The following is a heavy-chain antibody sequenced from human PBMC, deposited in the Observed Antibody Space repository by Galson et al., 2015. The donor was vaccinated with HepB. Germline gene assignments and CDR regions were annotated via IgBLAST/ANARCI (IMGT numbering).Heavy chain of an antibody. CDR2: ISSSSSTI. CDR1: GFTFSSYS. Sequence: SLRLSCAASGFTFSSYSMNWVRQAPGKGLEWVSYISSSSSTIYYADSVKGRFTISRDNAKNSLYLQMNSLRDEDTAVYYCARGRLELLGWFDPWGQGTLVTVSS. D-gene: IGHD1-7*01. V-gene: IGHV3-48*02. CDR3: ARGRLELLGWFDP. J-gene: IGHJ5*02.